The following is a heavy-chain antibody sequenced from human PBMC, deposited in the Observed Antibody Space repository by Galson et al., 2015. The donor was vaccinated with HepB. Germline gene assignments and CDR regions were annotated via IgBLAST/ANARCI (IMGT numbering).Heavy chain of an antibody. Sequence: PALVKPTQTLTLTCTFSGFSLSTTGVGVGWIRQPPGKALEWLAVVYWNDDKRYSPSLKNRLTITKDTTKNQVVLTMTNMDPVDTATYYCAHIGISWSAPGAFDIWGQGTMVTVSS. CDR1: GFSLSTTGVG. CDR2: VYWNDDK. D-gene: IGHD6-13*01. J-gene: IGHJ3*02. CDR3: AHIGISWSAPGAFDI. V-gene: IGHV2-5*01.